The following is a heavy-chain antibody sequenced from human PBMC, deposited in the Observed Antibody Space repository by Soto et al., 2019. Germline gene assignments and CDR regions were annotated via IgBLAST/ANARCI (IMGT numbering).Heavy chain of an antibody. J-gene: IGHJ4*02. CDR3: ARAEDQDYGSGSYYWDY. D-gene: IGHD3-10*01. Sequence: ASVKVSCKASGYTFTSYGISWVRQAPGQGLEWMGWISAYNGNTNYAQKLQGRVTMTTDTSTSTAYMELRSMRSDDTAVYYCARAEDQDYGSGSYYWDYWGQRSLVTVSS. CDR1: GYTFTSYG. CDR2: ISAYNGNT. V-gene: IGHV1-18*01.